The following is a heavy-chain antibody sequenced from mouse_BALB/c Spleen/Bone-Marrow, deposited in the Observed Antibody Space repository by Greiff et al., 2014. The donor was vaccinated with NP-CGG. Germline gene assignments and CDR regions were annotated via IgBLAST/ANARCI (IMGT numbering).Heavy chain of an antibody. CDR1: GFNIKDTY. J-gene: IGHJ4*01. CDR2: IDPANGNT. D-gene: IGHD2-3*01. CDR3: ARGLLQYYYARDY. Sequence: EVQLQQSGAELVKPGASVKLSCTASGFNIKDTYMHWVKQRPEKGLEGIGRIDPANGNTKYDPKFQGKATITADTSSNTAYLQLSSLTSEDTAVYYCARGLLQYYYARDYWGQGTSVTVSS. V-gene: IGHV14-3*02.